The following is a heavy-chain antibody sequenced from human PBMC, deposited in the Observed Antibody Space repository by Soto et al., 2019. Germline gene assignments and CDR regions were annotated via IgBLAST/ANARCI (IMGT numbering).Heavy chain of an antibody. CDR3: AKDSVAAALVPLDY. Sequence: GGSLRLSCAASGFTFSSYGMHWVRQAPGKGLEWVAVISYDGSNKYYADSVKGRFTISRDNSKNTLYLQMNSLRAEDTAVYYCAKDSVAAALVPLDYWGQGTLVTVSS. CDR1: GFTFSSYG. J-gene: IGHJ4*02. D-gene: IGHD6-13*01. V-gene: IGHV3-30*18. CDR2: ISYDGSNK.